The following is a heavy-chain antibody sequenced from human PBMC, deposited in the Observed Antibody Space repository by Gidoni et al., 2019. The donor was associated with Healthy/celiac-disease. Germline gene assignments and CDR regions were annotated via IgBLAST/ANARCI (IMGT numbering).Heavy chain of an antibody. J-gene: IGHJ4*02. CDR1: GGSISSGDYY. CDR3: ARVPLPEYSSSWYYFDY. D-gene: IGHD6-13*01. Sequence: QVQLQESGPGLVKPSQTLSLTCTVSGGSISSGDYYWSWIRQPPGKGLEWIGYIYYSGSTYYNPSLKSRVTISVDTSKNQFSLKLSSVTAADTAVYYCARVPLPEYSSSWYYFDYWGQGTLVTVSS. CDR2: IYYSGST. V-gene: IGHV4-30-4*01.